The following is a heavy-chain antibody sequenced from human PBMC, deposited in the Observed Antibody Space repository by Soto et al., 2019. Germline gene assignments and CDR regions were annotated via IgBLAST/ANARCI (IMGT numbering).Heavy chain of an antibody. CDR3: ARDKDRPQLGGNYYYILDV. D-gene: IGHD3-3*02. V-gene: IGHV1-69*12. CDR2: IMPVFRRP. Sequence: QVQLVQSGAEVKKPGSSVKVSCKASGGTFRTSAISWVRQAPGQGLEWVGGIMPVFRRPKYAQNFQGRVPITADESTSTAYMELSSLRSDDTAVYYCARDKDRPQLGGNYYYILDVWGQGTAGTVAS. CDR1: GGTFRTSA. J-gene: IGHJ6*02.